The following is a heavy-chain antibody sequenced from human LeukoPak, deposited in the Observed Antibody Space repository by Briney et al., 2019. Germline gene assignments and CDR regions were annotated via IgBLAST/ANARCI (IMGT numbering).Heavy chain of an antibody. J-gene: IGHJ3*02. Sequence: GGSLRLSCAASGFTFSSYSMNWVRQAPGKGLEWVSSISSSSRYIYYADSVKGRFTISRDNAKNSLYLQMNSLRAEDTAVYYCARDRNYDFWSGTTRDAFDIWGQGTMVTVSS. D-gene: IGHD3-3*01. V-gene: IGHV3-21*01. CDR3: ARDRNYDFWSGTTRDAFDI. CDR1: GFTFSSYS. CDR2: ISSSSRYI.